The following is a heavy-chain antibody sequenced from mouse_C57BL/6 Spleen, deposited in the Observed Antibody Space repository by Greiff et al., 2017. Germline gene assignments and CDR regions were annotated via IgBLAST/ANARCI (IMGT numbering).Heavy chain of an antibody. CDR3: AREGAGYYAMDD. Sequence: EVKVVESGGGLVKPGGSLKLSCAASGFTFSSYAMSWVRQTPEKRLEWVATISDGGSYTYYPDNVKGRFTISRDNAKNNLYLQMSHLKSEDTAMYYCAREGAGYYAMDDWGQGTSVTVSS. D-gene: IGHD3-3*01. J-gene: IGHJ4*01. V-gene: IGHV5-4*01. CDR1: GFTFSSYA. CDR2: ISDGGSYT.